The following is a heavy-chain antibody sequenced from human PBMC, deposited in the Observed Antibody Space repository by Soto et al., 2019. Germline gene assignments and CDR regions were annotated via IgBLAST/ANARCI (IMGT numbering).Heavy chain of an antibody. CDR3: ARDLGYCSSTSCQSYGMDV. Sequence: PGGSLRLSCAASEFTFSNYAMSWVRQAPGKGLEWVSSISDNGGTTYYADSVKGRFTISRENGKNTLYLQMNSLRAEDTAVYYCARDLGYCSSTSCQSYGMDVWGQGTTVTVSS. V-gene: IGHV3-23*01. CDR1: EFTFSNYA. J-gene: IGHJ6*02. CDR2: ISDNGGTT. D-gene: IGHD2-2*01.